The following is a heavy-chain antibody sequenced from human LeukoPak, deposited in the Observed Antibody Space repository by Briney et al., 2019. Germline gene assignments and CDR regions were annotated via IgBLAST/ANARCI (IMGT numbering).Heavy chain of an antibody. Sequence: PGGSLRLSCAASGFTFSSYAMSWVRQAPGKGLEWVSDINGSGGSTYYADSVKGRFTISRDNSKNTPYLQMNNLRADDTAVYYCAKRIQSAMATGYWGQGTLVTVSS. D-gene: IGHD5-18*01. CDR1: GFTFSSYA. CDR2: INGSGGST. CDR3: AKRIQSAMATGY. J-gene: IGHJ4*02. V-gene: IGHV3-23*01.